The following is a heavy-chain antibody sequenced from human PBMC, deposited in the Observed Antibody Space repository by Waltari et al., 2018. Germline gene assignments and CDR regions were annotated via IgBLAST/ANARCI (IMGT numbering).Heavy chain of an antibody. V-gene: IGHV4-38-2*01. CDR3: ARTPGIAVTGIYY. CDR2: IYHSGST. J-gene: IGHJ4*02. D-gene: IGHD6-19*01. Sequence: QVQLQESGPGLVKPSATLSLTCAVSGYSISSGYYWGWIRQPPGKGLEWIGSIYHSGSTYYNPSLMSRVTISLDTSKNQFSLKLSSVTAADTALYYCARTPGIAVTGIYYWGQGTLVTVSS. CDR1: GYSISSGYY.